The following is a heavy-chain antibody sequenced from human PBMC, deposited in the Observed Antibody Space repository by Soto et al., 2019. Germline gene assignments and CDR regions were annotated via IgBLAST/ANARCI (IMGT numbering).Heavy chain of an antibody. D-gene: IGHD3-10*01. CDR1: GFTFSSYG. J-gene: IGHJ6*02. V-gene: IGHV3-33*01. Sequence: GGSLRLSCAASGFTFSSYGMHWVRQAPGKGLEWVAVIWYDGSNKYYADSVKGRFTISRDNSKNTLYLQMNSLRAEDTAVYYCARDFNYYGSGSYPIVDYGMDVWGQGTTVTVSS. CDR2: IWYDGSNK. CDR3: ARDFNYYGSGSYPIVDYGMDV.